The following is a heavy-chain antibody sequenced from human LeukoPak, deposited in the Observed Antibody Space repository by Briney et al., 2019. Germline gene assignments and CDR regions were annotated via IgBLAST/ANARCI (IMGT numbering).Heavy chain of an antibody. CDR2: IYYRGNT. V-gene: IGHV4-39*01. J-gene: IGHJ4*02. CDR1: GGSFRSSSYY. D-gene: IGHD4-17*01. Sequence: SETLSLTCSVSGGSFRSSSYYWGWIGPPPGKGLEWIGKIYYRGNTYYSPSLKSRVTISVDASRNQFSLKLGSVTAADTGVYYCARDNGDYGFDYWGQGTLVTVSS. CDR3: ARDNGDYGFDY.